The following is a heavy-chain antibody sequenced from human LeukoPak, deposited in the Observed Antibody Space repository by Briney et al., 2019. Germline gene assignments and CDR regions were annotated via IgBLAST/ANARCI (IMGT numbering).Heavy chain of an antibody. CDR2: MYSVGST. D-gene: IGHD5-18*01. CDR1: GFTISANF. V-gene: IGHV3-66*01. Sequence: PGGSLRLSCAAFGFTISANFMSWVRQAPGKGLEWVSIMYSVGSTFYADSVKGRFTISRDPSKNSLDLQMDSLRVDDTAVYYCARDLSGYSYGFGGDLWGQGTLVTVSS. CDR3: ARDLSGYSYGFGGDL. J-gene: IGHJ4*02.